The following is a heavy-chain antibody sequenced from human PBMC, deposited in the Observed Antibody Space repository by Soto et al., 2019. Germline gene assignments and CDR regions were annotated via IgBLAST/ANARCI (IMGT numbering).Heavy chain of an antibody. V-gene: IGHV1-18*01. CDR1: GYTFTSYG. CDR2: ISAYNGNT. D-gene: IGHD6-19*01. Sequence: GSSVQVSCKASGYTFTSYGISWVRQAPGQGLEWMGWISAYNGNTNYAQKLQGRVTMTTDTSTSTAYMELRSLRSDDTAVYYCARAFELIEVAEGYNWFDPWGQGTLVTVSS. CDR3: ARAFELIEVAEGYNWFDP. J-gene: IGHJ5*02.